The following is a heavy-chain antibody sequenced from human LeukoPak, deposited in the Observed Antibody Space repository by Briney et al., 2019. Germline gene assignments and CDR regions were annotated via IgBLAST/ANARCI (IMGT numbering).Heavy chain of an antibody. CDR1: GGSISSSSYY. Sequence: SETLSLTCTVSGGSISSSSYYWGWIRQPPGKGLEWIGSIYYSGSTYYNPSLKSRVTISVDTSKNQFSLKLSSVTAADTAVYYCAKGNGVSGYSDDWFDPWDQGTLVTVSS. V-gene: IGHV4-39*07. CDR2: IYYSGST. CDR3: AKGNGVSGYSDDWFDP. D-gene: IGHD6-25*01. J-gene: IGHJ5*02.